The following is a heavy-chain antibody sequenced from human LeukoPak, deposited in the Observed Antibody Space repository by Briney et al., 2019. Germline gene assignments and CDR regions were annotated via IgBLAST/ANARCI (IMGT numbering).Heavy chain of an antibody. CDR1: GYTFTSYG. CDR2: ISAYNGST. V-gene: IGHV1-18*01. D-gene: IGHD3-3*01. J-gene: IGHJ4*02. CDR3: ARCTAGGFGVVIGPFDY. Sequence: ASVKVSCKASGYTFTSYGISWVRQAPGQGLEWMGWISAYNGSTNYAQKLQGRVTMTTDTSTSTAYMELRSLRSDDTAVYYCARCTAGGFGVVIGPFDYWGQGTLVTVSS.